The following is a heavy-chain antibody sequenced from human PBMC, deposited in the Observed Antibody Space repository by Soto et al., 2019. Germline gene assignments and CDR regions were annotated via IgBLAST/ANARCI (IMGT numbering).Heavy chain of an antibody. J-gene: IGHJ2*01. D-gene: IGHD1-1*01. CDR3: AAQLTGDGYIDL. V-gene: IGHV2-5*02. Sequence: QINLKESGPTLLKPTQTLTLTCTLSGFSLSTSGLGVGWIRQPPGKALEWLALIYWDDENRYRPSLRSRVTIAQDTSQNQVVLAMTIMDPVDTATYYLAAQLTGDGYIDLWGRGTQVTVSS. CDR1: GFSLSTSGLG. CDR2: IYWDDEN.